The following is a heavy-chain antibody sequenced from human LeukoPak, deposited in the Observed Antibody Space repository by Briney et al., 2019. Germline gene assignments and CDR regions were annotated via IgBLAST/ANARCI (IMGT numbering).Heavy chain of an antibody. J-gene: IGHJ3*02. CDR2: ISSSGSTI. V-gene: IGHV3-11*01. CDR1: GFTFSDYY. CDR3: ARAVVADAFDI. Sequence: GGSLRLSCAASGFTFSDYYMSWIRQAPGKGLEWVSYISSSGSTIYYAGSVKGRFTISRDNAKNSLYLQMNSLRAEDTAVYYCARAVVADAFDIWGQGTMVTVSS. D-gene: IGHD2-15*01.